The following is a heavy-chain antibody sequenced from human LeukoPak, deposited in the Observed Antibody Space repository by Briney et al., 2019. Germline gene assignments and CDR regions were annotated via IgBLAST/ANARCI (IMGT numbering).Heavy chain of an antibody. D-gene: IGHD3-10*01. Sequence: PGGSLRLSCAASGVTFTSYNMHWVRQVSGKGLLCVSRIATGVSTTMYADSVKGRFTISRDNAKNTVHLQMSSLSAEDTAIYYCARGYYGDPVAFDYWGQGTLVSVSS. CDR2: IATGVSTT. CDR1: GVTFTSYN. V-gene: IGHV3-74*03. J-gene: IGHJ4*02. CDR3: ARGYYGDPVAFDY.